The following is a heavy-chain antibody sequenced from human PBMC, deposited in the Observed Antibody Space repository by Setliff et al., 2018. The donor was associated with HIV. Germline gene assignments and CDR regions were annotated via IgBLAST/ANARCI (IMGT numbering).Heavy chain of an antibody. Sequence: PGGSLRLSCAASGFTFSSYDMSWVRQAPGKGLEWVSIITAVGTTSYADSVKGRYTISRDNSKSTLSLQLNSLRAEDTAVYYCAKTRDINNFWRGIDYWGQGTLVTVSS. D-gene: IGHD3-3*01. CDR2: ITAVGTT. CDR1: GFTFSSYD. J-gene: IGHJ4*02. V-gene: IGHV3-23*01. CDR3: AKTRDINNFWRGIDY.